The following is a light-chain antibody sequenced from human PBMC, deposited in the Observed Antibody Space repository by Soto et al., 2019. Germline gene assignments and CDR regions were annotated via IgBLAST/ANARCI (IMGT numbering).Light chain of an antibody. CDR1: SSDVGNYIF. J-gene: IGLJ1*01. CDR3: CSYAGSHTGL. V-gene: IGLV2-11*01. CDR2: DVS. Sequence: QSVLTQPRSVSGSPGQSVTRSCTGTSSDVGNYIFVSWYQQYPGKAPKLLIYDVSRRSSGVPDRFSGSKSGNTASLTISGLQPEDEAEYYCCSYAGSHTGLFGTGTKVTVL.